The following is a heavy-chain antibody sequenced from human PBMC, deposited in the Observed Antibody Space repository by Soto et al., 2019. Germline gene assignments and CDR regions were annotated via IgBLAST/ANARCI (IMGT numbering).Heavy chain of an antibody. CDR3: ASGEQWLADDY. D-gene: IGHD6-19*01. CDR2: IIPILGIA. Sequence: QVQLVQSGAEVKKPGSSVKVSCKASGGTFSSYTISWVRQAPGQGLEWMGRIIPILGIANYAQKFQGRVTITEDKSTSTAYMELSSLRSEDTAVYYCASGEQWLADDYWGQGTLVTVSS. V-gene: IGHV1-69*02. CDR1: GGTFSSYT. J-gene: IGHJ4*02.